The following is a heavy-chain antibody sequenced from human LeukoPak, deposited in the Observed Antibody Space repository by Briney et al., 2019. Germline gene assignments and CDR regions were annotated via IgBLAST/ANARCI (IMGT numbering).Heavy chain of an antibody. D-gene: IGHD4-17*01. CDR3: ARDRMDYEADY. J-gene: IGHJ4*02. V-gene: IGHV3-48*03. CDR2: ISSSGSTI. CDR1: GFTLSNYW. Sequence: GGSLRLSCTTSGFTLSNYWMTWVRQAPGKGLEWVSYISSSGSTIYYADSVKGRFTISRDNAKNSLYLQMNSLRAEDTAVYYCARDRMDYEADYWGQGTLVTVSS.